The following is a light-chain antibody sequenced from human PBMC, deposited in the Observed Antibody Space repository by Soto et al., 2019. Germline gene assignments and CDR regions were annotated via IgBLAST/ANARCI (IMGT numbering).Light chain of an antibody. V-gene: IGKV3-15*01. CDR1: QSVSST. J-gene: IGKJ1*01. CDR2: GAS. CDR3: QQYNKWPLT. Sequence: EIVMTQSPATLSVSPGERATLSCRASQSVSSTLAWYQHKSGQAPRLLIYGASIRATGIPARFSGSESGTEFTLTISSLQSEDFAVYYCQQYNKWPLTFGQGTKVDIK.